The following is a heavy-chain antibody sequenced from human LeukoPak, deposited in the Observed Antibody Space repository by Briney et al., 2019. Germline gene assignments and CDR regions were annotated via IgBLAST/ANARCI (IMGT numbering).Heavy chain of an antibody. CDR1: GYTFTGYY. V-gene: IGHV1-2*02. J-gene: IGHJ4*02. D-gene: IGHD3-10*01. CDR3: ARGSAPWFGELYLLDY. CDR2: INPNSGGT. Sequence: GASVKVSCKASGYTFTGYYMHWVRQAPGQGLEWMGWINPNSGGTNYAQKFQGRVTMTRDTSISTAYMELSRLRSDDTAVYYCARGSAPWFGELYLLDYWGQGTLVTVSS.